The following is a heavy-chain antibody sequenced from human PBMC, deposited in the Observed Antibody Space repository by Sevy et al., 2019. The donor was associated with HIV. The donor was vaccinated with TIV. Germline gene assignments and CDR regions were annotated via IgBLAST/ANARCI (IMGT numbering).Heavy chain of an antibody. CDR1: GGSISSYY. D-gene: IGHD2-21*02. Sequence: SETLSLTCTVSGGSISSYYWSWIRQPPGKGLEWIGYIYYSGSTNYNPSLKSRVTISVDTSKNQFSLKLSSVTAADTAVYYCARERLQIAYCGGDCYRGAFDIWGQGTMVTVSS. CDR3: ARERLQIAYCGGDCYRGAFDI. J-gene: IGHJ3*02. CDR2: IYYSGST. V-gene: IGHV4-59*01.